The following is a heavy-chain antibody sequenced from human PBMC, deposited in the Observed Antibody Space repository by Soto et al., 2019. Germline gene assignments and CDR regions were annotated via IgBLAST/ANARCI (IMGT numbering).Heavy chain of an antibody. Sequence: EVQLLESGGGLVQHGGSLRLSCAASGFTFSNAALYWVRLAPGKGLEWVSTIGSSGVTYYAGSVKGRFTISRDHSKSTLYLQMHSLGAEDTAVYFCASTFTLRYGDPSACDDWGQGTLVAVSS. D-gene: IGHD4-17*01. V-gene: IGHV3-23*01. CDR2: IGSSGVT. J-gene: IGHJ4*02. CDR1: GFTFSNAA. CDR3: ASTFTLRYGDPSACDD.